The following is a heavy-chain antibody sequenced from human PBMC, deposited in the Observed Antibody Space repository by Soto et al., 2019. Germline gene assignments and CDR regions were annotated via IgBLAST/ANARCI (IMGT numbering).Heavy chain of an antibody. J-gene: IGHJ6*02. V-gene: IGHV3-53*01. CDR2: IYSGGST. CDR1: GFTVSSYY. Sequence: EVQLVESGGGLIQPGGSLRLSCAASGFTVSSYYMSWVHQAPGKGLEWVSVIYSGGSTYYADSVKGRFTISRDNSKNTLYLQMNSLRAEDTAVYYCARVVSSGYYYHQLMDVWGQGTTVTVSS. CDR3: ARVVSSGYYYHQLMDV. D-gene: IGHD3-22*01.